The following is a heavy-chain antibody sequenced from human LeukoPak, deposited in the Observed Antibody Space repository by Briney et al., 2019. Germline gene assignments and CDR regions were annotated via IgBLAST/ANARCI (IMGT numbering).Heavy chain of an antibody. CDR1: GFTFSNAW. Sequence: GGSLRLSCAASGFTFSNAWMSWLRQAPGQGLEWVGRIKGKTDGGTTDYAARVKGRITISRDDSKNTLYLQMNSLKTEDTAVYYCTTGMVSWGQGTLVTVSS. D-gene: IGHD2-8*01. CDR2: IKGKTDGGTT. J-gene: IGHJ5*02. V-gene: IGHV3-15*01. CDR3: TTGMVS.